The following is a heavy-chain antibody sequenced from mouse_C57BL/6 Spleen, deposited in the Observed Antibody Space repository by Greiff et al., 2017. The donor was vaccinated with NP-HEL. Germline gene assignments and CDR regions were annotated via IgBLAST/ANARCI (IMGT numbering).Heavy chain of an antibody. D-gene: IGHD4-1*01. J-gene: IGHJ3*01. CDR3: ARQNWDAWFAY. CDR2: ISSGGSYT. CDR1: GFTFSSYG. V-gene: IGHV5-6*01. Sequence: EVQVVESGGDLVKPGGSLKLSCAASGFTFSSYGMSWVRQTPDKRLEWVATISSGGSYTYYPDSVKGRFTISRDNAKNTLYLQMSSLKSEDTAMYYCARQNWDAWFAYWGQGTLVTVSA.